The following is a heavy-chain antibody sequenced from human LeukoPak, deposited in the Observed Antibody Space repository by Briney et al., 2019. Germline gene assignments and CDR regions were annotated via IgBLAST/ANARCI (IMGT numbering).Heavy chain of an antibody. CDR1: GFTFSSYA. Sequence: SGGSLRLSCAASGFTFSSYAMSWVRQAPGKGLEWVANIKQDGSEKYYVDSVKGRFTISRDNAKNSLYLQMNSLRAEDTAVYYCARDRDKWLRIDAFDIWGQGTLVTVSS. J-gene: IGHJ3*02. CDR3: ARDRDKWLRIDAFDI. CDR2: IKQDGSEK. V-gene: IGHV3-7*01. D-gene: IGHD5-12*01.